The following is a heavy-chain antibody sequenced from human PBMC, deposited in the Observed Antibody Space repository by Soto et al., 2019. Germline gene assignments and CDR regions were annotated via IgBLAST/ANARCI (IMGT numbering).Heavy chain of an antibody. Sequence: GGSLRLSCAASGFTFSSYSMNWVRQAPGKGLEWVSSISSSSSYIYYADSVKGRFTISRDNAKNSLYLQMNSLRAEDTAVYYCARDGFGELLGLFDYWGQGTLVTVSS. CDR2: ISSSSSYI. V-gene: IGHV3-21*01. CDR1: GFTFSSYS. J-gene: IGHJ4*02. D-gene: IGHD3-10*01. CDR3: ARDGFGELLGLFDY.